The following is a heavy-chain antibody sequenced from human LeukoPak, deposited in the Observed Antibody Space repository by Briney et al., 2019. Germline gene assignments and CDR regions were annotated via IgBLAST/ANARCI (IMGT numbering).Heavy chain of an antibody. CDR2: INPNSGGT. D-gene: IGHD3-10*01. J-gene: IGHJ4*02. V-gene: IGHV1-2*02. Sequence: ASVKVSSKASGYTFTGYYMHWVRQAPGQGLEWMGWINPNSGGTNYAQKFQGRVTMTRDTSISTAYMELSRLRSDDTAVYYCARSLGSGSYFGDYWGQGTLVTVSS. CDR3: ARSLGSGSYFGDY. CDR1: GYTFTGYY.